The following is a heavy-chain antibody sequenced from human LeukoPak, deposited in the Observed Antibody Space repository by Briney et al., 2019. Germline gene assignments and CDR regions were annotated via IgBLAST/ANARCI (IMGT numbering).Heavy chain of an antibody. D-gene: IGHD6-13*01. J-gene: IGHJ4*02. CDR1: GGSISSDY. Sequence: SSETLSLTCTVSGGSISSDYWSWIRQPAGKGLEWIGRIYTSGSTDYNPSLKGRVTMSIDTSKNQFSLKLTSVTAADTAVYYCARDQSSSWYGIHYWGQGTLVTVSS. V-gene: IGHV4-4*07. CDR3: ARDQSSSWYGIHY. CDR2: IYTSGST.